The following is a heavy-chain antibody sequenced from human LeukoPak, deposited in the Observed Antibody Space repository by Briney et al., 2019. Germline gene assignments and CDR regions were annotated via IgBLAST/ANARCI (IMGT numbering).Heavy chain of an antibody. CDR2: INPNSGGT. CDR1: GYTFPGYY. Sequence: ASVNVSRKASGYTFPGYYMHWVRQAPGQGLEWMGWINPNSGGTNYAQKFQGRVTMTRDTSISTAYMELSRLRSDDTAVYYCAREHSSSSGKVFDYWGQGTLVTVSS. V-gene: IGHV1-2*02. CDR3: AREHSSSSGKVFDY. J-gene: IGHJ4*02. D-gene: IGHD6-6*01.